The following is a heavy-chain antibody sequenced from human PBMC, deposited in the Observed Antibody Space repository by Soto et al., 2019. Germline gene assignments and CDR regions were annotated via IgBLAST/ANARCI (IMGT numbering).Heavy chain of an antibody. CDR3: ARDHRIQLWFPEWEDYYGMDV. CDR1: GFTFSSYS. D-gene: IGHD5-18*01. J-gene: IGHJ6*02. Sequence: EVQLVESGGGLVQPGGSLRLSCAASGFTFSSYSMNWVRQAPGKGLEWVSYISSSSSTIYYADSVKGRFTISRDNAKTSLYLQMNSLRDEDTAVYYCARDHRIQLWFPEWEDYYGMDVWGQGTTVTVSS. CDR2: ISSSSSTI. V-gene: IGHV3-48*02.